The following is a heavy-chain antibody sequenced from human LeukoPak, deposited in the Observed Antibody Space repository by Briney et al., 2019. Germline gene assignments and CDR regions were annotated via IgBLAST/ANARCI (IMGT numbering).Heavy chain of an antibody. CDR2: IWYDGSNK. V-gene: IGHV3-33*01. J-gene: IGHJ5*02. Sequence: PGRSLRLSCAASGFTFSSYGMHWVRQAPGKGLEWVAVIWYDGSNKYYADSVKGRFTISRDNSKNTLYLQMNSLRAEDTAVYYCARGGRRYNWFDPWGQGTLVTASS. D-gene: IGHD3-16*01. CDR1: GFTFSSYG. CDR3: ARGGRRYNWFDP.